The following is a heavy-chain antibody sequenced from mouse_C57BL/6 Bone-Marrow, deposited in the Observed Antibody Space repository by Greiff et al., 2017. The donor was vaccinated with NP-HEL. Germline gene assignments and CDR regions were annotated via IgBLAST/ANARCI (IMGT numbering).Heavy chain of an antibody. J-gene: IGHJ2*01. V-gene: IGHV1-18*01. Sequence: VQLKESGPELVKPGASVKIPCKASGYTFTDYNMDWVKQSHGKSLEWIGDINPNNGGTSYNQKFKGKATLTVDKSSSTAYMELRSLTSEDTAVYYCARRNYSNYRGGNYFDYWGQGTTLTVSS. CDR2: INPNNGGT. CDR3: ARRNYSNYRGGNYFDY. CDR1: GYTFTDYN. D-gene: IGHD2-5*01.